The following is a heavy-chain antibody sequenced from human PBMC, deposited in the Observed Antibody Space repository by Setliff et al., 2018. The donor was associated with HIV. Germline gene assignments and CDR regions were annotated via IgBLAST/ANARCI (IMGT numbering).Heavy chain of an antibody. CDR3: ARSVGYCSGGSCSNWFDP. J-gene: IGHJ5*02. V-gene: IGHV4-39*07. CDR2: VYYSGIT. Sequence: ETLSLTCDVSGDLIRNSYYYWAWIRQSPGRGLEWIGSVYYSGITHYYPSLESRATISVDTSMNYLSLNLTSVTAADTAVYYCARSVGYCSGGSCSNWFDPWGQGTLVTVSS. D-gene: IGHD2-15*01. CDR1: GDLIRNSYYY.